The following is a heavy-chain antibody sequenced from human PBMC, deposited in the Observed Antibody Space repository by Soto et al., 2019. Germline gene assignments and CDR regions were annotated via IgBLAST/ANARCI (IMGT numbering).Heavy chain of an antibody. Sequence: QVQLVESGGGVVQPGRSLRLSCAASGFTFSSYGMHWVRQAPGKGREWVAVIWYDGSNKYYADSVKGRFTISRDNSKNTLYLQMNSLRAEDTAVYYCARDQGIAVSAGDYWGQGTLVTVSS. V-gene: IGHV3-33*01. CDR2: IWYDGSNK. D-gene: IGHD6-19*01. CDR3: ARDQGIAVSAGDY. J-gene: IGHJ4*02. CDR1: GFTFSSYG.